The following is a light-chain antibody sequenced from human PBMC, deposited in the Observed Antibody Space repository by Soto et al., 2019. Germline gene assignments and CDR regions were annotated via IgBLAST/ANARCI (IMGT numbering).Light chain of an antibody. CDR2: AAS. CDR3: QQSYNSPIT. CDR1: QSIGNH. J-gene: IGKJ5*01. Sequence: DIQMTQSPSSLSASVGGRVTITCRASQSIGNHLNWYQQKPGKAPKFLIYAASSLQSEVPSRFSGSGSGTDFTLTVNSLQPEDFATYYCQQSYNSPITFGQGTRLEIK. V-gene: IGKV1-39*01.